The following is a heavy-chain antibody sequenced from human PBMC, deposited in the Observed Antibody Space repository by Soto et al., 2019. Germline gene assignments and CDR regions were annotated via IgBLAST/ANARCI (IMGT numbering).Heavy chain of an antibody. CDR1: GFTFSSHG. CDR3: AKNRPISSGGPFDY. D-gene: IGHD2-15*01. J-gene: IGHJ4*02. CDR2: ISYDGGNK. V-gene: IGHV3-30*18. Sequence: GGSLRLSCAASGFTFSSHGMHWVRQAPGKGLEWVAVISYDGGNKYYADSVKGRFTISRDNSKNTLYLQMNSLRAEDTAVYYCAKNRPISSGGPFDYWGQGTLVTVSS.